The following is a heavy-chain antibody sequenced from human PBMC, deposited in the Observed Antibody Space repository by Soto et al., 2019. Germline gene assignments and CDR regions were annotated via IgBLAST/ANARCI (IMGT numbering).Heavy chain of an antibody. V-gene: IGHV4-59*01. CDR1: GGSISSYY. CDR3: ARASGRGYRPKIDY. Sequence: QVQLQESGPGLVKPSETLSLTCTVSGGSISSYYWSWIRQPPGKGLEWIGYIYYSGSTNYNPSLKSRVTISVDTSKNQFSLKLSSVTAADTAVYYCARASGRGYRPKIDYWGQGTLVTVSS. CDR2: IYYSGST. J-gene: IGHJ4*02. D-gene: IGHD5-18*01.